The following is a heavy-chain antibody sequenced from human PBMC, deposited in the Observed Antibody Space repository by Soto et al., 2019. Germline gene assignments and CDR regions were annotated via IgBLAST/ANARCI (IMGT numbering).Heavy chain of an antibody. V-gene: IGHV3-23*01. Sequence: GSLRLSCAASGFTFSSYAMNWVRQAPEKGLEWVSSISGSGGSTYYTDSVKGRFTISRDNSKNTLYLQMNSLRAGDTAVYYCAFPDDSSGFDYWGQGTLVTVSS. CDR2: ISGSGGST. CDR1: GFTFSSYA. J-gene: IGHJ4*02. CDR3: AFPDDSSGFDY. D-gene: IGHD3-22*01.